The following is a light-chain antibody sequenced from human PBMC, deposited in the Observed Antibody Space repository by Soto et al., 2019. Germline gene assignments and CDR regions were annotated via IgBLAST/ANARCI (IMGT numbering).Light chain of an antibody. Sequence: EIVMTQSPATLSVSPGERATLSCRASQSVSSNLAWYQQKPGQAPRLLIYGASTRATGIPARFSGSGSGTEFTLTIRSLQYADFAVYYCQQYNNWAPWTFGQGTKGEIK. CDR3: QQYNNWAPWT. V-gene: IGKV3-15*01. J-gene: IGKJ1*01. CDR1: QSVSSN. CDR2: GAS.